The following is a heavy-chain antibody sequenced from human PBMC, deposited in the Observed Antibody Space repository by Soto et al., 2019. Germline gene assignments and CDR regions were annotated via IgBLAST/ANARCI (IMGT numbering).Heavy chain of an antibody. V-gene: IGHV4-30-4*01. D-gene: IGHD2-15*01. J-gene: IGHJ4*02. Sequence: SETLSLTCTVSGGSISSVNYCWSWIRQSPDKGLEWIGHIYNGGSTYSNPSLKSRVIISVDTSKNQFSLKLSSVSAADTAVYYCASVLRDDSKPGHFYYWSQGMLVTVSA. CDR3: ASVLRDDSKPGHFYY. CDR2: IYNGGST. CDR1: GGSISSVNYC.